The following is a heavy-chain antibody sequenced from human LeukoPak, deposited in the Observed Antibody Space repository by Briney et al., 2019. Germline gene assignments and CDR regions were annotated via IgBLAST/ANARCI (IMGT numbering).Heavy chain of an antibody. V-gene: IGHV3-23*01. D-gene: IGHD4-17*01. Sequence: GGSLRLSCAASGFTFSSYAMSWVRQAPGKGLEWVSAISGSGGSTYYADSVKGRFTISRDNAKNSLYLQMNSLRAEDTAVYYCAGNDYGDYFDYWGQGTLVTVSS. CDR3: AGNDYGDYFDY. CDR2: ISGSGGST. CDR1: GFTFSSYA. J-gene: IGHJ4*02.